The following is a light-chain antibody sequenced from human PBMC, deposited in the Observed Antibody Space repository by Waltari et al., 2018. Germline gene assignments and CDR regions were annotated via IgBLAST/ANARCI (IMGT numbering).Light chain of an antibody. CDR3: QERGRT. CDR1: QSLSSN. J-gene: IGKJ1*01. Sequence: IVMTQSPATLSVSPEEGATLSCKASQSLSSNLAWYQQKPGQLPRLLIYGASTRATGIPARFSGSGSGTEFTLTISSLQAEDFAVYYCQERGRTFGQGTKVEIK. CDR2: GAS. V-gene: IGKV3-15*01.